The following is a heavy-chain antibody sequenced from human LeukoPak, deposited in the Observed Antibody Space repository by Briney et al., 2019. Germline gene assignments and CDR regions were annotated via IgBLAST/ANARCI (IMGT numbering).Heavy chain of an antibody. CDR3: AGDQVAEVAWLLTSYYYYGMDV. Sequence: PSQTLSLTCTVSGGSISSGDYYWSWIRQHPGKGLEWIGYIYYSGSTYYNPSLKSRVTISVDTSKNQFSLKLSSVTAADTAVYYCAGDQVAEVAWLLTSYYYYGMDVWGQGTTVTVSS. CDR1: GGSISSGDYY. J-gene: IGHJ6*02. V-gene: IGHV4-31*03. CDR2: IYYSGST. D-gene: IGHD3-22*01.